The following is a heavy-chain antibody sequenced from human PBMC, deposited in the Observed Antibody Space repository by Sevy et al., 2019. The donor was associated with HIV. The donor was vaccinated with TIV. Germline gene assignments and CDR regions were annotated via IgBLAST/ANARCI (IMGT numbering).Heavy chain of an antibody. D-gene: IGHD3-9*01. CDR3: GRVALYYDILTGYSPYNWFDP. J-gene: IGHJ5*02. V-gene: IGHV4-59*01. CDR2: IYYSGST. CDR1: GGSISSYY. Sequence: SETLSLTCTVSGGSISSYYWSWIRQPPGKGLEWIGYIYYSGSTNYNPSLKSRVTISINTSKNQFSLKLSSVTAADTAVNFCGRVALYYDILTGYSPYNWFDPWGQGTLVTVSS.